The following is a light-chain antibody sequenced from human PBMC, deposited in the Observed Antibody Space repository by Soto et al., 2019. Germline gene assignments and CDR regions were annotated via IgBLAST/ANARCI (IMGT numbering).Light chain of an antibody. J-gene: IGKJ4*01. V-gene: IGKV3-15*01. CDR3: QQSNMWPRT. CDR2: DAS. CDR1: QSISSD. Sequence: EIVMTQSPATLSVSPGERATLSCRASQSISSDLAWYQQKPGQAPRLLIYDASTRDTGIPARFSGSGSGTEFTLTISSLQSEDFAVYYCQQSNMWPRTFGGGTKVEIK.